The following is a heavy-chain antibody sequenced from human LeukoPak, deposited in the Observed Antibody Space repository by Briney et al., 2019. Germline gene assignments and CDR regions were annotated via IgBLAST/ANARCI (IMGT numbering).Heavy chain of an antibody. Sequence: GGSLRLSCAASGFTFSRYWMSWVRQAPGKGREWLANIKQDGSEKYYVDSVKGRFTISRDNAKNSLYLQMNSLRAEDTAVYFCARGQTTVTNWGQGALVTVSS. D-gene: IGHD4-17*01. CDR1: GFTFSRYW. CDR2: IKQDGSEK. J-gene: IGHJ4*02. CDR3: ARGQTTVTN. V-gene: IGHV3-7*03.